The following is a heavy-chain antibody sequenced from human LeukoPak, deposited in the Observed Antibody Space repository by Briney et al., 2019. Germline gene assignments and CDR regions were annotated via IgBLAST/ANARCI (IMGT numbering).Heavy chain of an antibody. CDR1: GYTFTSYG. V-gene: IGHV1-18*01. D-gene: IGHD2-2*02. CDR3: ARYCSSTSCYTDDAFDI. Sequence: GASVKVSCKASGYTFTSYGISWVRQAPGQGLEWMGWISAYNGNTNYAQKLQGRVTMTTDTSTSTAYMELRSLRSDDTAVYYCARYCSSTSCYTDDAFDIWGQGTMVTVSS. CDR2: ISAYNGNT. J-gene: IGHJ3*02.